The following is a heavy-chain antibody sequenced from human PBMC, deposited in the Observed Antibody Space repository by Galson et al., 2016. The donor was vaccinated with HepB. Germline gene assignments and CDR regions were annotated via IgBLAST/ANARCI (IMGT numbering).Heavy chain of an antibody. J-gene: IGHJ5*02. CDR1: GFSLSSSGVG. V-gene: IGHV2-5*01. CDR2: VYWNDDK. Sequence: PALVKPTQTLTLTCTFSGFSLSSSGVGVGWIRQPPGKALEWLALVYWNDDKRYRPFLESRLTITKDTSRHQVVLTMTNMDPMDTATYYCALVIPVTGRWFDPWGPGTLVTVSS. D-gene: IGHD2-2*01. CDR3: ALVIPVTGRWFDP.